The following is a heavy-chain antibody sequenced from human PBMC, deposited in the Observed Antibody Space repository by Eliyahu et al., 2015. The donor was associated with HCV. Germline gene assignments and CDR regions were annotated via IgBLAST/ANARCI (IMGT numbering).Heavy chain of an antibody. CDR1: GGSFRGYY. CDR3: ARASVVLWFGRDDAFDI. Sequence: QDQLQQWGAGLLRPSETLSLXCAVYGGSFRGYYWXWXXQXPGKGLEWIGEIXXTGSTKYNPSLKSRVSLSADSSKSQFSLTLTSMTSADTAVYYCARASVVLWFGRDDAFDIWGQGTMVTVSS. V-gene: IGHV4-34*01. CDR2: IXXTGST. J-gene: IGHJ3*02. D-gene: IGHD3-10*01.